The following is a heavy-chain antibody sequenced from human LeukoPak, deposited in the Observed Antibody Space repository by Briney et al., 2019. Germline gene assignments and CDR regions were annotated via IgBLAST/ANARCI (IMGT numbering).Heavy chain of an antibody. CDR2: ISGGGETT. Sequence: GGSLRLSCAASGFTFNNYAMNWVRQAPGKGLEWVSSISGGGETTYYADSAKGRFTISRDNSKNTLYLQMNSLRPEDTAVYYCAKDIAVAGTMMSGGDYWGQGTLVTVSS. D-gene: IGHD6-19*01. CDR3: AKDIAVAGTMMSGGDY. V-gene: IGHV3-23*01. CDR1: GFTFNNYA. J-gene: IGHJ4*02.